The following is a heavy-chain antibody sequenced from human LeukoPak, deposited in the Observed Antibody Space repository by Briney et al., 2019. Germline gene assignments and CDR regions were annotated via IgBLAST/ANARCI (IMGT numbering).Heavy chain of an antibody. CDR2: ISSSSS. Sequence: PGGSLRLSCAASGFTFSSYSMNWVRQAPGKGLEWVSSISSSSSYADSVKGRFTISRDNAKNSVYLQMNSLRAEDTAVYYCARSPFDYWGQGTLVTVSS. CDR3: ARSPFDY. CDR1: GFTFSSYS. V-gene: IGHV3-21*01. J-gene: IGHJ4*02.